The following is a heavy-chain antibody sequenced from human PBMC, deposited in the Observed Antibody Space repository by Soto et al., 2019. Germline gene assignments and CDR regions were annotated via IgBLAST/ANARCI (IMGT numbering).Heavy chain of an antibody. D-gene: IGHD3-3*01. CDR2: IYHSRST. V-gene: IGHV4-4*02. CDR3: AGIFGVVTDPYGMDV. Sequence: KTSETLSLTCAVSGGSISSSNRWSWVRQHPGKGLEWIGEIYHSRSTNYNPSLKSRVIISVDKSKNHFSLKLSSVTAADTAVYYCAGIFGVVTDPYGMDVWGQGTTVTVSS. J-gene: IGHJ6*02. CDR1: GGSISSSNR.